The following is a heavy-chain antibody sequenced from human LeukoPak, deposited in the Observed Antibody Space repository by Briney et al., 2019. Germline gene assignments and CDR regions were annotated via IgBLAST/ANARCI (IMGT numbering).Heavy chain of an antibody. J-gene: IGHJ4*02. D-gene: IGHD3-3*01. CDR3: AGATYDFWSGPNFDY. Sequence: KTGGSLRLSCAASGFTFSSYSMNWVRQAPGKGLEWVSFISSSSSYIYYADSVKGRFTISRDNSKNTLYLQMNSLRAEDTAVYYCAGATYDFWSGPNFDYWGQGTLVTVSS. V-gene: IGHV3-21*04. CDR1: GFTFSSYS. CDR2: ISSSSSYI.